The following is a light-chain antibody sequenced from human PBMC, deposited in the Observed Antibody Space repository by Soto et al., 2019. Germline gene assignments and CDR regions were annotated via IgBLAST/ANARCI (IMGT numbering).Light chain of an antibody. Sequence: EIVLTQSPGTLSLSPGERATLSCRASQSISSSYLACYQQQPGQAPMLLIDGASSRATGIPDRFSGSGSGTDFTLTISRLEPDYFAVYYCQQYGSSPETFGQGTKVEIK. CDR1: QSISSSY. J-gene: IGKJ1*01. V-gene: IGKV3-20*01. CDR2: GAS. CDR3: QQYGSSPET.